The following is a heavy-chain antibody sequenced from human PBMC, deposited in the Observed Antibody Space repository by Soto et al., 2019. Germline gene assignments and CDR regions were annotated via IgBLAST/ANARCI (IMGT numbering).Heavy chain of an antibody. J-gene: IGHJ6*02. V-gene: IGHV5-51*01. Sequence: GESLKISCKGSGYSFTSYWIGWVRQMPGKGLEWMGIIYPGDSDTRYSPSFQGQVTISADKSISTAYLQWSSLKASDTAMYYCVISKLELPTATCGMDVWGQGTTVTVSS. D-gene: IGHD1-7*01. CDR2: IYPGDSDT. CDR3: VISKLELPTATCGMDV. CDR1: GYSFTSYW.